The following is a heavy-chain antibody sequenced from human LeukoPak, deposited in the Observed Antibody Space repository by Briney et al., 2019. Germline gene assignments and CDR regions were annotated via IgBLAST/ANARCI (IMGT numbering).Heavy chain of an antibody. CDR2: ISGSGGST. CDR3: AKDRLYYDSSGYHYWG. Sequence: GGSLRLSCAASGFTFSSYAMSWVRQAPGKGLEWVSAISGSGGSTYYADSVKGRFTISRDNSKNTLYLQMNSLRAEDTAVYYCAKDRLYYDSSGYHYWGWGQGTLVTVSS. J-gene: IGHJ4*02. CDR1: GFTFSSYA. D-gene: IGHD3-22*01. V-gene: IGHV3-23*01.